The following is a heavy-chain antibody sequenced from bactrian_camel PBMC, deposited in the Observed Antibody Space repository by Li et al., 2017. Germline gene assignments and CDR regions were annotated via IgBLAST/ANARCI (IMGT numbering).Heavy chain of an antibody. CDR1: GFTFGNYA. CDR3: AGKLYQTSCGHSPTPDLFRY. J-gene: IGHJ6*01. Sequence: VQLVESGRGSVQVGESLRLSCAASGFTFGNYAMYWFRQAPGKGLEWVSSTGGTTSYTDSVKGRFTFSSDNAKNTVYLQMNSLKLEDTGMYYCAGKLYQTSCGHSPTPDLFRYWGQGTQVTVS. CDR2: TGGTT. V-gene: IGHV3S36*01.